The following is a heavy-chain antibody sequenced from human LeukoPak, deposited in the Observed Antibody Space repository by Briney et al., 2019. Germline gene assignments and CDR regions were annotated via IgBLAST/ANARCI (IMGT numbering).Heavy chain of an antibody. J-gene: IGHJ4*02. CDR2: ISSRSPSHI. Sequence: PGGSLRLSCATSGFTFNAYSMIWVRQAPGKGLEWVSFISSRSPSHIYYADSVKGRFTISRDNAKNSVYLQMNSLRPEDTAVYYCASAVRWSGYSQYWGQGTLVTVSS. D-gene: IGHD3-3*01. V-gene: IGHV3-21*04. CDR1: GFTFNAYS. CDR3: ASAVRWSGYSQY.